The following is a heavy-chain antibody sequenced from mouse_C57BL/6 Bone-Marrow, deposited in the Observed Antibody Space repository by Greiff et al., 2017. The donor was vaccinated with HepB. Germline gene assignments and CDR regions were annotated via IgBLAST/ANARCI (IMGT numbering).Heavy chain of an antibody. Sequence: DVQLVESGGGLVQPGGSMKLSCAASGFTFSDAWMDWVRQSPEKGLEWVAEIRNKANNHATYYAESVKGRFTISRDDSKSSVYLQMNSLRAEDTGIYYCTRGLLYYYGSSYGFDYWGQGTTLTVSS. V-gene: IGHV6-6*01. CDR3: TRGLLYYYGSSYGFDY. CDR2: IRNKANNHAT. D-gene: IGHD1-1*01. CDR1: GFTFSDAW. J-gene: IGHJ2*01.